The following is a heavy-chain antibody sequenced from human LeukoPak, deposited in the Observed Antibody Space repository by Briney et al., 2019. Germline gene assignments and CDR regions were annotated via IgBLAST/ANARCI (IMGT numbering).Heavy chain of an antibody. V-gene: IGHV3-9*01. J-gene: IGHJ4*02. CDR1: GFTFDDYA. Sequence: GRSLRLSCAASGFTFDDYAMHWVRQAPGKGLEWVSGISWNSGSIGYADSVKGQFTISRDNAKNSLYLQMNSLRAEDTALYYSAKGSVEMATISSFDYWGQGTLVTVSS. CDR3: AKGSVEMATISSFDY. CDR2: ISWNSGSI. D-gene: IGHD5-24*01.